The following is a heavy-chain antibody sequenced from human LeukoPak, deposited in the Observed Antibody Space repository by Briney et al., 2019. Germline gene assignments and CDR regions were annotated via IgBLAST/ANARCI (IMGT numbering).Heavy chain of an antibody. CDR3: ARKSLVVGTNAFDI. V-gene: IGHV3-21*01. D-gene: IGHD2-15*01. CDR2: IASNNDYR. J-gene: IGHJ3*02. CDR1: GFTFSDYA. Sequence: PGGSLRLSCRGPGFTFSDYAMAWVRQAPGKGLEWVSSIASNNDYRYSADSLRGRFTISRDNAKNSLFLQMNSLRPDDTAVYYCARKSLVVGTNAFDIWGQGTMVTVSS.